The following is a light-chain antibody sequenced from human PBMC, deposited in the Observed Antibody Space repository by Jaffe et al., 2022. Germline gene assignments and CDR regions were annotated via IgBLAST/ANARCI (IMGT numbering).Light chain of an antibody. CDR3: SSYGGSNNFYV. CDR2: EVT. CDR1: SSDVGAYNY. Sequence: QSALTQPPSASGSPGQSVTISCTGTSSDVGAYNYVSWYQQQPGKAPKVMIYEVTKRPSGVPDRFSGSKSGNTASLTVSGLQAEDEADYYCSSYGGSNNFYVFGTGTKVTVL. J-gene: IGLJ1*01. V-gene: IGLV2-8*01.